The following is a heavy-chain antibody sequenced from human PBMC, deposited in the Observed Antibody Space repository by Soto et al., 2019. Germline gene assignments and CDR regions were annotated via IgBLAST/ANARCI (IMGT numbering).Heavy chain of an antibody. V-gene: IGHV3-23*01. D-gene: IGHD4-4*01. Sequence: GGSLRLSCAASGFTFSSYAMSWVRQAPGKGLEWVSAISGSGGSTYYADSVKGRFTISRDNSKNTLYLQMNSLRAEDTAVDYCAKGEGMAAATVTPTFDYWGQGTLVTVSS. CDR1: GFTFSSYA. CDR3: AKGEGMAAATVTPTFDY. CDR2: ISGSGGST. J-gene: IGHJ4*02.